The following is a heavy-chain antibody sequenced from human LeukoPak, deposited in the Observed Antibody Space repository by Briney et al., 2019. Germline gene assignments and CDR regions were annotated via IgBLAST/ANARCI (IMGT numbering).Heavy chain of an antibody. CDR2: IKQDGSEK. D-gene: IGHD4-17*01. V-gene: IGHV3-7*01. J-gene: IGHJ4*02. CDR1: GFTFSSYW. CDR3: AGLATVTTFYYFDY. Sequence: GGSLRLSCAASGFTFSSYWMSWVRQAPGKGLEWVANIKQDGSEKYYVDSVKGRFTISRDNAKNSLYLQMNSMRAEDTAVYYCAGLATVTTFYYFDYWGQGTLVTVSS.